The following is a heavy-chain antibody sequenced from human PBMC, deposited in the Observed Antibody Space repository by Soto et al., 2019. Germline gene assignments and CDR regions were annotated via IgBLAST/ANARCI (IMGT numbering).Heavy chain of an antibody. Sequence: SETLSLTCTVSGGSISNYYWGWIRQPPGKGLEWLGYIYYSGSTNYNPSLKSRVTISVDTSKNQFSLKLRSVTAADTAVYYCARLYCGSTNCYDLFHYWGQGTLVTVSS. CDR2: IYYSGST. CDR1: GGSISNYY. J-gene: IGHJ4*02. D-gene: IGHD2-2*01. CDR3: ARLYCGSTNCYDLFHY. V-gene: IGHV4-59*01.